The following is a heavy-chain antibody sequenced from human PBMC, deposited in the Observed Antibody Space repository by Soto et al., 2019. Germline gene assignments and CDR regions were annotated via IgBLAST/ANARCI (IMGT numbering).Heavy chain of an antibody. D-gene: IGHD3-16*01. Sequence: SGPTLVNPTQTLTLTCSFSGFSLSAIRVGVAWIRQPPGKALEWLAIIYWDDDRRYSPSLKTRLAITKDTSKNQVVLTMTNLDPGDTATYYCAHILITWGGVSALDAFDMWGQGTMVTVSS. CDR2: IYWDDDR. CDR1: GFSLSAIRVG. V-gene: IGHV2-5*02. J-gene: IGHJ3*02. CDR3: AHILITWGGVSALDAFDM.